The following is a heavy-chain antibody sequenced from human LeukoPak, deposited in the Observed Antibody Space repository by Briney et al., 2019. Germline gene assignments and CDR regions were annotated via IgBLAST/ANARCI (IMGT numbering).Heavy chain of an antibody. CDR2: TYHSGST. CDR3: ARVPRSYSSGWYSDY. CDR1: GGSISSSNW. D-gene: IGHD6-19*01. V-gene: IGHV4-4*02. Sequence: PSGTLSLTCAVSGGSISSSNWWSWVRQPPGKGLEWIGETYHSGSTNYNPSLKSRVTISVDKSKNQFSLKLSSVTAADTAVYYCARVPRSYSSGWYSDYWGQGTLVTVSS. J-gene: IGHJ4*02.